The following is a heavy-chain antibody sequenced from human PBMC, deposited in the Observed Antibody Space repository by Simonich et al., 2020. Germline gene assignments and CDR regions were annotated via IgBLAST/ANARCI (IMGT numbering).Heavy chain of an antibody. J-gene: IGHJ6*03. D-gene: IGHD6-6*01. CDR3: ARDRAARYYYYYYMDV. V-gene: IGHV1-2*02. Sequence: QVQLVQSGAEVKKPGASVKVSCKASGYTFTGYYMHWVRQAPGQGLGWSGWINPNSGGTKYAQKVQGRVTMTRDTSISTAYMELSRLRSDVTAVYYCARDRAARYYYYYYMDVWGKGTTVTVSS. CDR2: INPNSGGT. CDR1: GYTFTGYY.